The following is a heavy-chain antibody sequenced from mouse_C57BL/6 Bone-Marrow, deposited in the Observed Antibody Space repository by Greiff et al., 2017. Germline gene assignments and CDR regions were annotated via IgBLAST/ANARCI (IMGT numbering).Heavy chain of an antibody. J-gene: IGHJ2*01. V-gene: IGHV1-80*01. CDR2: IYPGDGDT. CDR1: GYAFSSYW. D-gene: IGHD2-3*01. CDR3: ASIYDGYSLGW. Sequence: QVHVQQSGAELVKPGASVKIYCKASGYAFSSYWMHWVKQRPGKGLEWIGQIYPGDGDTNYNGKFKGKATLTADTSSSTAYMQLSSLTSEDSAVYFRASIYDGYSLGWWGQGTTLTVSS.